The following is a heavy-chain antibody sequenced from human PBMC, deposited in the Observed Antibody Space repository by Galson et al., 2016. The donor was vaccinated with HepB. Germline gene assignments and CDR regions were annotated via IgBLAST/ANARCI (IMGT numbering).Heavy chain of an antibody. J-gene: IGHJ3*01. CDR2: IGSSGVIT. CDR1: GLMFSSSD. V-gene: IGHV3-23*01. Sequence: LRLSCAVSGLMFSSSDMSWVRQAPGQGLECVSHIGSSGVITYYADSVRGRFTISRDTSKSTLYLQMHSLRDEDTAVYYCAGVWLWGQGTKVTVSS. D-gene: IGHD3-16*01. CDR3: AGVWL.